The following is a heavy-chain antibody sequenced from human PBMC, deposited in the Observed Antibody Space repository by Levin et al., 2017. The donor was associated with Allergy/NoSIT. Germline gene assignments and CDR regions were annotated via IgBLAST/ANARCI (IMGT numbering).Heavy chain of an antibody. V-gene: IGHV2-5*02. D-gene: IGHD6-6*01. Sequence: SGPTLVKPTQTLTLTCTFSGFSLSTSGVGVGWIRPPPGKALEWLALIYWDDDKRYSPSLKSRLTITKDTSKNQVVLTMTNMDPVDTATYYCAHAPVGAAPGGYWGQGTLVTVSS. CDR1: GFSLSTSGVG. CDR3: AHAPVGAAPGGY. CDR2: IYWDDDK. J-gene: IGHJ4*02.